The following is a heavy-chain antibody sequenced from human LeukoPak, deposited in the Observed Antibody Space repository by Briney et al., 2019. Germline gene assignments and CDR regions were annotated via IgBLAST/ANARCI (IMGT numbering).Heavy chain of an antibody. V-gene: IGHV3-7*01. CDR1: GFTFSSYG. CDR3: ARGVGTDY. J-gene: IGHJ4*02. D-gene: IGHD1-26*01. Sequence: PGGSLRLSCAASGFTFSSYGMNWVRQAPGKGLEWVANIKLDGSEKYYVDSVKGRFTISRDNAKNSLYLQMNSLRAEDTAVYYCARGVGTDYWGQGTQVTVSS. CDR2: IKLDGSEK.